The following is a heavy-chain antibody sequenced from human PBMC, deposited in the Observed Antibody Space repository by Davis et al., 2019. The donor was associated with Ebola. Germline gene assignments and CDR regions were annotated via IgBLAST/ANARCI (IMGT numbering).Heavy chain of an antibody. CDR3: AKVDRRVTKDYGDYVDY. J-gene: IGHJ4*02. CDR1: GFTFSSYG. Sequence: GESLKISCAASGFTFSSYGMHWVRQAPGKGLEWVAVISYDGRNKYYGDSVKGRFTISRDNSKNTLYLQMNSLRAEDTAVFYCAKVDRRVTKDYGDYVDYWGQGTLVTVSS. CDR2: ISYDGRNK. V-gene: IGHV3-30*18. D-gene: IGHD4-17*01.